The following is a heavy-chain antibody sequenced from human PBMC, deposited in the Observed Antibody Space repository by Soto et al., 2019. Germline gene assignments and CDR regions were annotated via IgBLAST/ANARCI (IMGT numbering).Heavy chain of an antibody. CDR1: GFTFSDYY. D-gene: IGHD6-6*01. CDR2: ISSSGSTI. Sequence: GGSLRLSCAASGFTFSDYYMSWIRQAPGKGLEWVSYISSSGSTIYYADSVKGRFTISRDNAKNSLYLQMNSLRAEDTAVYYCAREDYSSSYPFDYWGQGTLVTVSS. V-gene: IGHV3-11*01. CDR3: AREDYSSSYPFDY. J-gene: IGHJ4*02.